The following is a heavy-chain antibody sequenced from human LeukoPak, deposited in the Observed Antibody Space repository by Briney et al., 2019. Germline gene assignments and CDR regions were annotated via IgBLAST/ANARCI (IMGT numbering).Heavy chain of an antibody. CDR1: GFTFSNYG. Sequence: GGSLRLSCAASGFTFSNYGMHWVRLAPGKGLEWVAVISSDGSDKYYADSVKGRLTISRDNSKNMLYLQMNSLRAEDTAVYYCAKDYEEWSIAAAGTNWFDPWGQGTLVTVSS. D-gene: IGHD6-13*01. CDR2: ISSDGSDK. CDR3: AKDYEEWSIAAAGTNWFDP. V-gene: IGHV3-30*18. J-gene: IGHJ5*02.